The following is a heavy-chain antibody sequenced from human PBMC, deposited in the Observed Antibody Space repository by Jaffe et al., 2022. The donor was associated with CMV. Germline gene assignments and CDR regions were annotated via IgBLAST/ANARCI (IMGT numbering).Heavy chain of an antibody. CDR1: GFTFSSYA. D-gene: IGHD6-6*01. J-gene: IGHJ4*02. Sequence: EVQLVESGGGLVQPGGSLRLSCAASGFTFSSYAMHWVRQAPGKGLEYVSAISSNGGSTYYANSVKGRFTISRDNSKNTLYLQMGSLRAEDMAVYYCARSELVRDYFDYWGQGTLVTVSS. V-gene: IGHV3-64*01. CDR2: ISSNGGST. CDR3: ARSELVRDYFDY.